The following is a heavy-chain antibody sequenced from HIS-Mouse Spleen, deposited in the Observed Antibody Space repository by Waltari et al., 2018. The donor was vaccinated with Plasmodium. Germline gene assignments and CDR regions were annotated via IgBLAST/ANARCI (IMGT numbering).Heavy chain of an antibody. Sequence: QVQLVQSGAEVKKPGASVKVSCKASGYTFTGYYMHWVRQAPGQGLEWMGWINPNSGGTNYAQKFQGRLTMTRDTSISTAYMELSRLRSDDTAVYYCARVLGYKAAAGTFVEYFQHWGQGTLVTVSS. J-gene: IGHJ1*01. D-gene: IGHD6-13*01. V-gene: IGHV1-2*02. CDR2: INPNSGGT. CDR1: GYTFTGYY. CDR3: ARVLGYKAAAGTFVEYFQH.